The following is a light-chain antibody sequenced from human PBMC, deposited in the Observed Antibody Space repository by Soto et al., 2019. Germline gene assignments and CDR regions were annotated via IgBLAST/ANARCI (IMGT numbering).Light chain of an antibody. CDR3: QQRSNWPRT. V-gene: IGKV3-11*01. CDR1: QSVSSY. J-gene: IGKJ1*01. Sequence: EIVLTQSPATLSSSPGERATLSCRASQSVSSYLAWYQQKPGQAPRLLIYDASDRATGIPARFSGSGSGTDSTLTISSLEPEDFAVYYCQQRSNWPRTFSQGTKVEIK. CDR2: DAS.